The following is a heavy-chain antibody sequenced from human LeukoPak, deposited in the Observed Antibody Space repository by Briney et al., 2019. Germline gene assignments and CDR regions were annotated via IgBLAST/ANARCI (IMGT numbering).Heavy chain of an antibody. CDR1: GFTFSTYS. Sequence: GGSLRLSCAASGFTFSTYSMNWVGQAPGKGLEWVSSISGSSSYIYYADSVRGRFTISRDNAKNSLYLQMNSLRAEDTAVYYCARGQSYGWFDPWGQGTLVTVSS. D-gene: IGHD5-18*01. V-gene: IGHV3-21*01. CDR3: ARGQSYGWFDP. J-gene: IGHJ5*02. CDR2: ISGSSSYI.